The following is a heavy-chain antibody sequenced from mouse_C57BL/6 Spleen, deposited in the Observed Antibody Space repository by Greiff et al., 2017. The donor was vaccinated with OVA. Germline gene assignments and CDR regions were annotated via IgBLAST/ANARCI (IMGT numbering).Heavy chain of an antibody. CDR3: ARIPDDYDAYAMDY. Sequence: EVKLVESGGGLVKPGGSLKLSCAASGFTFSSYTMSWVRQTPEKRLEWVATISGGGGNTYYPDSVKGRFTISRDNAKNTLYLQMSSLRSEDTALYYCARIPDDYDAYAMDYWGQGTSVTVSS. CDR1: GFTFSSYT. V-gene: IGHV5-9*01. CDR2: ISGGGGNT. D-gene: IGHD2-4*01. J-gene: IGHJ4*01.